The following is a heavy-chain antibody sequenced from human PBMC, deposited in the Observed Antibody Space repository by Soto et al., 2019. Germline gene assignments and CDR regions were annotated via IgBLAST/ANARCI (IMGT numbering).Heavy chain of an antibody. D-gene: IGHD2-2*01. V-gene: IGHV4-59*08. Sequence: TSETMSLTCTVSGGSISSYYWSWIRQPPGKGLEWIGYIYYSGSTNYNPSLKSRVTISVDTSKNQFSLKLSSVTAADTAVYYCAAGIVVVPAASTTFGMDVWGQGTTVTVSS. CDR1: GGSISSYY. CDR3: AAGIVVVPAASTTFGMDV. CDR2: IYYSGST. J-gene: IGHJ6*02.